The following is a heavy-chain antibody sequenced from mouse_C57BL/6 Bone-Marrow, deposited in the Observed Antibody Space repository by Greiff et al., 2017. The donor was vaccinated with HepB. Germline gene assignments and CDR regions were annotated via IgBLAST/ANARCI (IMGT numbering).Heavy chain of an antibody. J-gene: IGHJ4*01. CDR1: GYTFTSYG. Sequence: VHLVESGAELARPGASVKLSCKASGYTFTSYGISWVKQRTGQGLEWIGEIYPRSGNTYYNEKFKGKATLTADKSSSTAYMELRSLTSEDSAVYFCALSISYAMDYWGQGTSVTVSS. V-gene: IGHV1-81*01. CDR2: IYPRSGNT. D-gene: IGHD2-10*02. CDR3: ALSISYAMDY.